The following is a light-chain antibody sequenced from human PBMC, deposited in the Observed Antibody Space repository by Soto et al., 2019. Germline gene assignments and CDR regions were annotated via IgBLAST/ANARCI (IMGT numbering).Light chain of an antibody. J-gene: IGKJ4*01. Sequence: DIQLTQSPSFLSASVRVRVTITCRARQGISSYLAWYQQKPGKAPKLQIYAASTLQSGVPSRFSGSGSGTEFPLTISSLQPEDFATYYCQQLNSYPLTFGGGTKVEIK. CDR3: QQLNSYPLT. V-gene: IGKV1-9*01. CDR1: QGISSY. CDR2: AAS.